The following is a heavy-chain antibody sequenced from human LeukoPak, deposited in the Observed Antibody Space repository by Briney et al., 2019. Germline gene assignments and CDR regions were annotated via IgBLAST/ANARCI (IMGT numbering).Heavy chain of an antibody. V-gene: IGHV4-4*02. CDR3: ARGGWNKFDY. CDR2: IYHSGNT. Sequence: PSGTLSLTCAVSGASISSSNWWSWVRQPPGKGLEWIGEIYHSGNTHYNPSLKSRVTISVDTSKNQFSLKLSSVTAADTAVYYCARGGWNKFDYWGQGTLVTVSS. CDR1: GASISSSNW. D-gene: IGHD3-22*01. J-gene: IGHJ4*02.